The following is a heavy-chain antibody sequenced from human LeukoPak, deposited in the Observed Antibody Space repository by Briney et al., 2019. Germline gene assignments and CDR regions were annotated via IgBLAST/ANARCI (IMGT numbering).Heavy chain of an antibody. CDR3: ARGRNGFSGWYPNTPYNWFDP. D-gene: IGHD6-19*01. Sequence: SETLSLTCTVSGYSISSGYYWGWIRQPPGKGLEWIGSIYHSGSTYYNPSLKSRVTISVDTSKNQFSLKLSSVTAADTAVYYCARGRNGFSGWYPNTPYNWFDPWGQGTLVTVSS. J-gene: IGHJ5*02. V-gene: IGHV4-38-2*02. CDR2: IYHSGST. CDR1: GYSISSGYY.